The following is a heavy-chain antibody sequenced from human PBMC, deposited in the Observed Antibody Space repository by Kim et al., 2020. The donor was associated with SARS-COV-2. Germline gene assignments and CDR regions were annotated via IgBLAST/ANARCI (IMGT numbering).Heavy chain of an antibody. Sequence: SETLSLTCTVSGGSISSGGYYWSWLRQHPGKGLEWIGYIYYSGSTYYNPSLKSRITISVDTSKNQFSLKLSSVTAADTAVYYCARVPRNIVVVTAFDYWGQGTLVTVSS. J-gene: IGHJ4*02. CDR1: GGSISSGGYY. D-gene: IGHD2-21*02. CDR3: ARVPRNIVVVTAFDY. V-gene: IGHV4-31*03. CDR2: IYYSGST.